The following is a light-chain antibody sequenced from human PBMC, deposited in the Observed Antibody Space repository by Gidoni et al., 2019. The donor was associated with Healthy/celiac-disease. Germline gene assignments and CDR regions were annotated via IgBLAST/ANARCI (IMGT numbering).Light chain of an antibody. Sequence: AIQMTQSPSSLSASVGDRVTITCRASQGSRNDLGWYQQKPGKAPKLLIYAASSLQSGVPSRFSGSGSGTDFTLTISSLQPEDFATYYCLQDYNYPLTFXGXTKVEIK. J-gene: IGKJ4*01. CDR2: AAS. CDR1: QGSRND. CDR3: LQDYNYPLT. V-gene: IGKV1-6*01.